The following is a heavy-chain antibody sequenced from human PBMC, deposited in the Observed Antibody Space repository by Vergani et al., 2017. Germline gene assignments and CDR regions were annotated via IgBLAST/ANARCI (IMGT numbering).Heavy chain of an antibody. Sequence: QVQLQESGPRLVKPSQTLSLTCTVSGGSINTGAYYWSWIRQPAGKGLEWIGRVYTSGMTNYNPSLKSRVTILVDRSKSQLSLKLTSVTADDTAVYFCARELSYYDGSWSYDYNPYYNEGMDVWGPGTMVTVSS. D-gene: IGHD3-10*01. CDR2: VYTSGMT. CDR3: ARELSYYDGSWSYDYNPYYNEGMDV. V-gene: IGHV4-61*02. J-gene: IGHJ6*02. CDR1: GGSINTGAYY.